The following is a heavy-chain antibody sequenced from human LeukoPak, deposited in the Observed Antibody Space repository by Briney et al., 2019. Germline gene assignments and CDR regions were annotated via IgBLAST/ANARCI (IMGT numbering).Heavy chain of an antibody. CDR3: ARDVRPLIHAFDI. CDR2: IYYTGST. V-gene: IGHV4-61*08. Sequence: SQTLSLTCTVSGGSISSGGYYWSWIRQHPGKGLEWIGYIYYTGSTNYNPSLKSRVTISVDTSKNQFSLNLNSVTAADAAVYYCARDVRPLIHAFDIWGQGTMVTVSS. J-gene: IGHJ3*02. CDR1: GGSISSGGYY.